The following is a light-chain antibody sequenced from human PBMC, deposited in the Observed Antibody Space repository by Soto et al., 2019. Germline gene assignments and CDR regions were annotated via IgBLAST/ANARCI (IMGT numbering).Light chain of an antibody. CDR3: QQYNSYSWT. CDR1: QEISRY. V-gene: IGKV1-13*02. CDR2: SAS. Sequence: ILLTQSPASLSASIGERVTVSCKASQEISRYLAWYQQKPGKAPKLLIYSASSMDSGIPSRFSGSGSGTDFTLTISSLQPDDFATYYCQQYNSYSWTFGQGTKVDIK. J-gene: IGKJ1*01.